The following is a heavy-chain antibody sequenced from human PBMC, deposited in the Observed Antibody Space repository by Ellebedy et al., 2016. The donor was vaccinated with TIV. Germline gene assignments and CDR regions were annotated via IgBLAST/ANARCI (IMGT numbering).Heavy chain of an antibody. V-gene: IGHV3-49*03. J-gene: IGHJ6*02. CDR3: ARTIFGVAGYYGMDV. D-gene: IGHD3-3*01. Sequence: PGGSLRLSCTASGFTFGDYAMSWFRQAPGKGLEWVGFIRSKAYGGTTEYAASVKGRFTISRDDSRNSLYLQMNSLKTEDTAVYYCARTIFGVAGYYGMDVWGQGTTVTVSS. CDR1: GFTFGDYA. CDR2: IRSKAYGGTT.